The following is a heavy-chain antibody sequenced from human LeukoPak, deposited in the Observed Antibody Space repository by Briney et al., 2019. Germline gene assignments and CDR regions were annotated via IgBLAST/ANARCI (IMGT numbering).Heavy chain of an antibody. CDR1: GFTFSSYE. D-gene: IGHD2-15*01. CDR3: ARDQLGYCSGGSCGWSMDV. V-gene: IGHV3-48*03. J-gene: IGHJ6*02. Sequence: GGSLRLSCAASGFTFSSYEMNWVRQAPGKGLEWVSYISSSGSTIYYADSVKGRFTISRDNAKNSLYLQMNSLRAEDTAVYYCARDQLGYCSGGSCGWSMDVWGQGTTVTVSS. CDR2: ISSSGSTI.